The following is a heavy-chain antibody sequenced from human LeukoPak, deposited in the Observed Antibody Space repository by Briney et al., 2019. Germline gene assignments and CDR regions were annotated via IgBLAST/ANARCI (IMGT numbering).Heavy chain of an antibody. D-gene: IGHD6-19*01. CDR2: IYYSGST. Sequence: PSETLSLTCTVSGGSISSYYWSWIRQPPGKGLEWIGYIYYSGSTNYNPPLKSRGTISVDTSKNQFSLKLSSVTAADTAVYYCARHAQWLVGGPWFDPWGQGTLVTVSS. CDR3: ARHAQWLVGGPWFDP. CDR1: GGSISSYY. V-gene: IGHV4-59*08. J-gene: IGHJ5*01.